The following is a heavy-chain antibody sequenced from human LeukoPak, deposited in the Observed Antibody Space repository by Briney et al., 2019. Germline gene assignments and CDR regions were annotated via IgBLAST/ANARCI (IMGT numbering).Heavy chain of an antibody. V-gene: IGHV1-69*05. Sequence: SVKVSCKASGGTFSSYAISWVRQAPGQGLEWMGGIIPIFGTANYAQKFQGRVTITTDESTSTAYMELSSLRSEDTAVYYCAGGTLVVPAAIGGGYYFDYWGQGTLVTVSS. D-gene: IGHD2-2*02. CDR2: IIPIFGTA. CDR1: GGTFSSYA. CDR3: AGGTLVVPAAIGGGYYFDY. J-gene: IGHJ4*02.